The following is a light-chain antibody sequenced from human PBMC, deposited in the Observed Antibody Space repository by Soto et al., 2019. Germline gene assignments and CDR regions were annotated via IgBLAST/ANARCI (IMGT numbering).Light chain of an antibody. CDR3: QQYESTPPT. CDR2: WAS. Sequence: DIVMTQSPDSLAVSLGERATINCKSSQSVLYSSNNKNYLAWYKQRPGQPPKLLIYWASTRESGVPDRFSGSGSGTDFTLTITSLQAEDVAVDYCQQYESTPPTFGQGTKLEIK. J-gene: IGKJ2*01. CDR1: QSVLYSSNNKNY. V-gene: IGKV4-1*01.